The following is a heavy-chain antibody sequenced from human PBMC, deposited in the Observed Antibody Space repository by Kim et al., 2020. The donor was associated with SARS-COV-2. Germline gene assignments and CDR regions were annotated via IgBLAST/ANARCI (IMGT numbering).Heavy chain of an antibody. CDR2: IWYDENNK. V-gene: IGHV3-33*01. J-gene: IGHJ4*02. D-gene: IGHD3-22*01. CDR3: ARDVNYYDSSGPDY. CDR1: GFTFSYYA. Sequence: GGSLRLSCTTSGFTFSYYAMHWVRQAPGKGLEWVAVIWYDENNKNYADSVKGRFTISRDNSKNTLDLQMNSLRVEDTAVYYCARDVNYYDSSGPDYWGQGTLVTVSS.